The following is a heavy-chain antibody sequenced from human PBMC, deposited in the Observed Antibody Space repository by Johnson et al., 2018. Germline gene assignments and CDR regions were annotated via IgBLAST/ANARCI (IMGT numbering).Heavy chain of an antibody. J-gene: IGHJ3*01. CDR1: GFTFATYG. Sequence: VQLVETGGGVVQPGRSLRLSCAASGFTFATYGIHWVRQAPGKGLEWVAVITYNGRSQSYIDSVKGRFTSSRDNSKNTLYLQMNSPRVEDTAMYYCEKPYNWHDENGAFELWGQGTMVIVSS. CDR2: ITYNGRSQ. V-gene: IGHV3-30*18. CDR3: EKPYNWHDENGAFEL. D-gene: IGHD1-1*01.